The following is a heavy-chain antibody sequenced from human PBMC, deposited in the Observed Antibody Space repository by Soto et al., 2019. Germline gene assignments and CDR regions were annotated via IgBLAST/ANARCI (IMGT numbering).Heavy chain of an antibody. D-gene: IGHD6-13*01. CDR2: ISYDGSNK. V-gene: IGHV3-30-3*01. Sequence: PGGSLRLSSAASSFTFSSYAMHWVRQAPGKGLKWVAVISYDGSNKYYADSVKGRFTISRDNSKNKLYLQMNSLRAEDTAVNYYAREEQQLVLYYYYYYGMDVWGQGTTATVS. CDR3: AREEQQLVLYYYYYYGMDV. CDR1: SFTFSSYA. J-gene: IGHJ6*02.